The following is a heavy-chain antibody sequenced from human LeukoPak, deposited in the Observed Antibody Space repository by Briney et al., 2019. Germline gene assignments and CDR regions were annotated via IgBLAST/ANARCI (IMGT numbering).Heavy chain of an antibody. CDR3: ARPYYGSGSYAWCFDY. Sequence: HGESLKISCKGSGYSFTSYWIGWVRQMPGKGLEWMGIIYPGDSDTRYSPSFQGQVTISADKSISTAYLQWSSLKASDTAMYYCARPYYGSGSYAWCFDYWGQGTLVTVSS. CDR1: GYSFTSYW. J-gene: IGHJ4*02. CDR2: IYPGDSDT. D-gene: IGHD3-10*01. V-gene: IGHV5-51*01.